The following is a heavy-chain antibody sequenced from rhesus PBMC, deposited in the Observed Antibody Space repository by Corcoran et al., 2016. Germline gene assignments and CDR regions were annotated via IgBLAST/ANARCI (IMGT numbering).Heavy chain of an antibody. D-gene: IGHD3-9*01. Sequence: QVQLQESGPGVVKPSETLSLTCAVSGGSIIDSYRWIWIRQPPGKGLEWIWYIYCSRTSTNDNPSLRSRVTISKDTSKNQFSLKLSSVTAADTAVYYCARENYEDDYGYYYTRSLYGLDSWGQGVVVTVSS. J-gene: IGHJ6*01. CDR2: IYCSRTST. CDR1: GGSIIDSYR. CDR3: ARENYEDDYGYYYTRSLYGLDS. V-gene: IGHV4S10*01.